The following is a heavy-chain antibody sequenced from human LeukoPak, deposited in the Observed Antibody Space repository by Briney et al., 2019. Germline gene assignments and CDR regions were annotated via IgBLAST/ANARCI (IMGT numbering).Heavy chain of an antibody. CDR2: IIPIFGTA. Sequence: SVKVSCKASGGTFSSYAISWVRQAPGQGLEWMGGIIPIFGTANYAQKSQGRVTITTDESTSTAYMELSSLRSEDTAVYYCASHLGYCSSTSCSHPLYYYYMDVWGKGTTVTVSS. V-gene: IGHV1-69*05. J-gene: IGHJ6*03. D-gene: IGHD2-2*01. CDR3: ASHLGYCSSTSCSHPLYYYYMDV. CDR1: GGTFSSYA.